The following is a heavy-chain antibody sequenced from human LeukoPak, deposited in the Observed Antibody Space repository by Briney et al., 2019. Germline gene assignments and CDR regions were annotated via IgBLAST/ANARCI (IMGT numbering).Heavy chain of an antibody. J-gene: IGHJ4*02. Sequence: GGTLRLSCAASGFSFRSHGMNWVRQAPGKGLEWVSGISTSSDTIRYADSVKGRFTIPRDNDKNSLYLQMNSLRAEDTAVYYCARDHNWNFDYWGQGTLVTVSS. V-gene: IGHV3-48*01. CDR1: GFSFRSHG. CDR2: ISTSSDTI. CDR3: ARDHNWNFDY. D-gene: IGHD1-20*01.